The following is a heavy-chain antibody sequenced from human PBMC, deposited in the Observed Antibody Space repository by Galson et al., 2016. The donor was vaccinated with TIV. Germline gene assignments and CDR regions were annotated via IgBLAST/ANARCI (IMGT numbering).Heavy chain of an antibody. J-gene: IGHJ4*02. CDR3: ARTRGGTAGGADY. CDR2: IDWDDDK. Sequence: PALVKPTQTLTLTCTFSGFSLTTSGMCLSWIHQPPGKALEWLARIDWDDDKHYSTSLKTRLTISKDTSKNQVVLTLANVDPADTATYYCARTRGGTAGGADYWGQGTLVTVSS. D-gene: IGHD2-15*01. V-gene: IGHV2-70*11. CDR1: GFSLTTSGMC.